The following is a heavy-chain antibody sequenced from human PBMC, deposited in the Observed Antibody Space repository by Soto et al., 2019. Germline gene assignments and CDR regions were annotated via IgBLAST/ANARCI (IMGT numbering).Heavy chain of an antibody. Sequence: PSETLSLTCTVSGDSISNYYWNWIRQSPGKELEWIGYVSFRGSTSYNPSLKSRVTISVDTSKNQFSLKLYSVTAADTAVYYCARSREKYYYDNRGYYAHWGQGTLVTVSS. CDR2: VSFRGST. CDR3: ARSREKYYYDNRGYYAH. CDR1: GDSISNYY. D-gene: IGHD3-22*01. J-gene: IGHJ4*02. V-gene: IGHV4-59*01.